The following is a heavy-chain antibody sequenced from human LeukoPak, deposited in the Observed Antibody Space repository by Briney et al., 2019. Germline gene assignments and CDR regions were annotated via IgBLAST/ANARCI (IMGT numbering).Heavy chain of an antibody. Sequence: QSGGSLRLSCASSGFTFCGYSMNWVRQAPGEGREWVSYISSSGSLIYYADSVKGRFTISRDNVKNSLYLQMNSLRDEDTAVYYCARDSTARILTYYYGMDVWGQGTTVTVSS. CDR3: ARDSTARILTYYYGMDV. V-gene: IGHV3-48*02. CDR2: ISSSGSLI. J-gene: IGHJ6*01. D-gene: IGHD6-6*01. CDR1: GFTFCGYS.